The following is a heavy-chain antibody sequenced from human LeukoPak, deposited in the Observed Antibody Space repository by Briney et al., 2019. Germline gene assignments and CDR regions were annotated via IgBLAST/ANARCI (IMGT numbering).Heavy chain of an antibody. D-gene: IGHD5-18*01. CDR3: AKDTDSYGYHAFDI. CDR1: GFTFSNYG. V-gene: IGHV3-33*03. J-gene: IGHJ3*02. Sequence: GGSLRLSCAASGFTFSNYGIHWVRQAPGKGLERVAVICSDGSAKYYADSVKGRFTISRDNRKNSLYLQMNSLRPEDTPLYYCAKDTDSYGYHAFDIWGQGTMVTVSS. CDR2: ICSDGSAK.